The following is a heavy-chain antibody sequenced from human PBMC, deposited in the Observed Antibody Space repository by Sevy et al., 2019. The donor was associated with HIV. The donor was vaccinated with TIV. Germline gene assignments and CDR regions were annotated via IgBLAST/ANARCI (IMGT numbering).Heavy chain of an antibody. V-gene: IGHV3-30*04. CDR2: ISYEGSNE. CDR1: TFTFGHYA. Sequence: GGSLRPSCAASTFTFGHYAMHWVRQAPGKGLQWVAGISYEGSNEYYTDSVKGRFTISRVNSKNTLNLEMNNLRVEDTALYYCARDWGTPPTAILYYFDFWGLGIPVTVSS. D-gene: IGHD3-16*01. J-gene: IGHJ4*02. CDR3: ARDWGTPPTAILYYFDF.